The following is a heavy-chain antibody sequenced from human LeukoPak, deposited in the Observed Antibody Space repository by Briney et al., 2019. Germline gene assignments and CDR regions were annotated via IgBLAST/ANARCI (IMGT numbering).Heavy chain of an antibody. D-gene: IGHD3-22*01. Sequence: PGGSLRLSCAASGFIFSNAWMSWVRQAPGKGLEWVSAISGSGGSTYYADSVKGRFTISRDNSKNTLYLQMNSLRAEDTAVYYCATLVFYESSVYYLGVGYYFDYWGQGTLVTVSS. CDR2: ISGSGGST. CDR1: GFIFSNAW. V-gene: IGHV3-23*01. J-gene: IGHJ4*02. CDR3: ATLVFYESSVYYLGVGYYFDY.